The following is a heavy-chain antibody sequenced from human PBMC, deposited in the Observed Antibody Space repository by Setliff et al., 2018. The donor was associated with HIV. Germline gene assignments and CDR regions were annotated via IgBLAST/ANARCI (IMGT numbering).Heavy chain of an antibody. CDR3: ASGRGAKGGYDYFGS. CDR2: IYYSGAT. CDR1: GDSISSGGYY. V-gene: IGHV4-31*03. Sequence: SETLSLTCTVSGDSISSGGYYWSWIRQLPGKGLEWIGFIYYSGATYYNPSLKNRVTISLDTSKSQFSLKLTSVTAADTALYYCASGRGAKGGYDYFGSWGQGTLVTVSS. J-gene: IGHJ4*02. D-gene: IGHD5-12*01.